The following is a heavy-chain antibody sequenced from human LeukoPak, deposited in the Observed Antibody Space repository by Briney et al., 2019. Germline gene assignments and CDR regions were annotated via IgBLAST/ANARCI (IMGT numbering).Heavy chain of an antibody. D-gene: IGHD2-21*01. J-gene: IGHJ3*02. CDR1: GGSISNGGYY. CDR2: VYYSGST. V-gene: IGHV4-31*03. Sequence: SETLSLTCTVSGGSISNGGYYWSWIRQHPGKGLEWIGYVYYSGSTYYNPSLKSRVTISVDTSKNQFSLKLSSVTAADTAVYYCARGDVFPRDLDIWGQGTMVTVSS. CDR3: ARGDVFPRDLDI.